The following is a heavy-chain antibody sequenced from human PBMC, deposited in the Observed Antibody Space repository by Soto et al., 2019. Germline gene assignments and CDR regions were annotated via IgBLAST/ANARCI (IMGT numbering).Heavy chain of an antibody. CDR1: GFTFSSYG. D-gene: IGHD2-2*01. J-gene: IGHJ5*02. V-gene: IGHV3-33*06. CDR3: AKEGSVVPAAMGREPFFPSHINNWFDP. CDR2: IWYDGSNK. Sequence: PGGSLRLSCAASGFTFSSYGMHWVRQAPGKGLEWVAVIWYDGSNKYYADSVKGRFTISRDNSKNTLYLQMNSLRAEDTAVYYCAKEGSVVPAAMGREPFFPSHINNWFDPWGQGTPVTVSS.